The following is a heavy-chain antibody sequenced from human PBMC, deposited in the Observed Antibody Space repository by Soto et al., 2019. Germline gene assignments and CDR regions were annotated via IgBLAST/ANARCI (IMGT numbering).Heavy chain of an antibody. CDR2: IYPGDSVT. V-gene: IGHV5-51*01. D-gene: IGHD4-17*01. CDR1: GYSFTSYW. J-gene: IGHJ4*02. CDR3: ATKGNDYGGQNPDYYFDY. Sequence: GESLKISCKGSGYSFTSYWIGWVRQMPGKGLEWMGIIYPGDSVTRYSPSFQGQVTISADKSISTAYLQWSSLKASDTAMYYCATKGNDYGGQNPDYYFDYWGQGTLVTVSS.